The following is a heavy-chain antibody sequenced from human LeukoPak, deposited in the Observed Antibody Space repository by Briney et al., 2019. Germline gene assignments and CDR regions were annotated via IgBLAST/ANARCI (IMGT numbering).Heavy chain of an antibody. Sequence: SGGSLRLSCAASGFTFSNYAVSWVRQAPRKGLEWVSTVGGRSSGTYYADSVKGRFTISRDNSENTFYPQMNSLRVEDTAVYYCATHMTTVTTPFDYWGQGTLVTVSS. J-gene: IGHJ4*02. CDR2: VGGRSSGT. CDR1: GFTFSNYA. D-gene: IGHD4-17*01. V-gene: IGHV3-23*01. CDR3: ATHMTTVTTPFDY.